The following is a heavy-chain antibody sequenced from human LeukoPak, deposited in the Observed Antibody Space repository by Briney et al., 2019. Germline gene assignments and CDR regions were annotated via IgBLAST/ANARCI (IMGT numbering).Heavy chain of an antibody. D-gene: IGHD3-22*01. CDR3: ARADYYDSSGLDY. V-gene: IGHV3-48*02. J-gene: IGHJ4*02. CDR1: GFTSSSYS. Sequence: SGGSLRLSCAASGFTSSSYSMNWVRQAPGKGLERVSYISSSSSTIYYADSVKGRFTISRDNAKNSLYLQMNSLRDEDTAVYYCARADYYDSSGLDYWGQGTLVTVSS. CDR2: ISSSSSTI.